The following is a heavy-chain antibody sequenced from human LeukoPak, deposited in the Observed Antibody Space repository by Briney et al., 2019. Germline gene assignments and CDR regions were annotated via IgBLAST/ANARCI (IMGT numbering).Heavy chain of an antibody. CDR2: IYYTGNT. J-gene: IGHJ4*02. CDR1: GVSISSSYSY. CDR3: ARQTGSGLFILP. Sequence: SETLSLTCTVSGVSISSSYSYWGWIRQPPGMGLEWIGSIYYTGNTYYNAPLKSQVSISINTSKNQFSLKLTSVTAADTAVYYCARQTGSGLFILPGGQGTLVTVSS. D-gene: IGHD3/OR15-3a*01. V-gene: IGHV4-39*01.